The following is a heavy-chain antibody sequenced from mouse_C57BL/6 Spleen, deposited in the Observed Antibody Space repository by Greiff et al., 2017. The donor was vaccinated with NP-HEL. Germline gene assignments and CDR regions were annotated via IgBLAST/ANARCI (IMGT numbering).Heavy chain of an antibody. CDR2: IDPSDSET. CDR1: GYTFTSYW. D-gene: IGHD1-1*01. J-gene: IGHJ2*01. Sequence: QVQLQQPGAELVRPGSSVKLSCKASGYTFTSYWMHWVKQRPIQGLEWIGNIDPSDSETHYNQKFKDKATLTVDKSSSTAYMQLSSLTSEDSAVYYCAREGGTVVAFDCWGQGTTLTVSS. V-gene: IGHV1-52*01. CDR3: AREGGTVVAFDC.